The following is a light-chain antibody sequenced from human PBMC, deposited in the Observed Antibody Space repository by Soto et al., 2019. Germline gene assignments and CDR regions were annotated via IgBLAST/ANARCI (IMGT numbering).Light chain of an antibody. Sequence: QSALTQPASVSGSPGQSITISCTGTSSDVGSYNLVSWYQQHPGKAPKLMIYEGSKRPSGVSNRFSGSKSGNTASLTISGLQAEDEADYYCCSYAGTRDGVFGGGTKLTVL. J-gene: IGLJ2*01. V-gene: IGLV2-23*01. CDR1: SSDVGSYNL. CDR3: CSYAGTRDGV. CDR2: EGS.